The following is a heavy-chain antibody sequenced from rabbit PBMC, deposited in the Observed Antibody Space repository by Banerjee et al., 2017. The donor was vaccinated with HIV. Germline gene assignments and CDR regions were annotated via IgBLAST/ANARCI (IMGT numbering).Heavy chain of an antibody. CDR3: ARDGGDDDSGNYGYYFKL. V-gene: IGHV1S47*01. Sequence: EESGGDLVKPGASLTLTCTASGFSFSSNAMCWVRQAPGKRPEWIACIYNGDGSTYYANWVNGRFSISRSTSLNTVTLQMTSLTAADTATYFCARDGGDDDSGNYGYYFKLWGPGTLVTVS. D-gene: IGHD2-1*01. CDR1: GFSFSSNA. CDR2: IYNGDGST. J-gene: IGHJ4*01.